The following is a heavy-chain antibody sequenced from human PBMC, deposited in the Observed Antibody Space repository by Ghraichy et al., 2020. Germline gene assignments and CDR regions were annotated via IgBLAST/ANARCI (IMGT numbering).Heavy chain of an antibody. CDR3: AHLVVATAMVSVGDAFDI. Sequence: SQTLSLTCTVSGGSISSSSYYWGWIRQPPGKGLEWIGCVYYSGSTYYNTPLKSRVTISVDTSKNQFSLKLSSVTAADTAVYYCAHLVVATAMVSVGDAFDIWGQGTMVTVSS. CDR2: VYYSGST. V-gene: IGHV4-39*01. CDR1: GGSISSSSYY. J-gene: IGHJ3*02. D-gene: IGHD5-18*01.